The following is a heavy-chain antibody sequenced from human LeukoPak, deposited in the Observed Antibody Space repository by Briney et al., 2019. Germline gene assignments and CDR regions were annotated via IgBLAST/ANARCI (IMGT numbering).Heavy chain of an antibody. V-gene: IGHV7-4-1*02. D-gene: IGHD6-13*01. CDR2: INTNTGNP. CDR1: GYTFTNYA. Sequence: ASVKVSCTASGYTFTNYAMNWVRQAPGQELEWMGWINTNTGNPTYAQGFTGRFVFSLDTSVSTAYLRISSLKAEDTAMYYCARERRSSSPGEQQLVRAFDIWGQGTMVTVSS. J-gene: IGHJ3*02. CDR3: ARERRSSSPGEQQLVRAFDI.